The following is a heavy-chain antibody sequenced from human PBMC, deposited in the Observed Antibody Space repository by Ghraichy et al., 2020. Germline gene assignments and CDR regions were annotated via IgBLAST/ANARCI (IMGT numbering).Heavy chain of an antibody. CDR1: GYTFTSYG. Sequence: ASVKVSCKASGYTFTSYGISWVRQAPGQGLEWMGWISAYNGNTNYAQKLQGRVTMTTDTSTSTAYMELRSLRSDDTAVYYCARDSYCSSTSCWHDAFDIWGQGTMVTVSS. V-gene: IGHV1-18*01. J-gene: IGHJ3*02. CDR3: ARDSYCSSTSCWHDAFDI. CDR2: ISAYNGNT. D-gene: IGHD2-2*01.